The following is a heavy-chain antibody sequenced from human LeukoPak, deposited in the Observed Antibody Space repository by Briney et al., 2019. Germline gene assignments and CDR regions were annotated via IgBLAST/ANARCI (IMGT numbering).Heavy chain of an antibody. Sequence: GGSLRLSCAASGFTFSRAWMNWVRQAPGKGLEWVGRIKSKTDGGTTDYAAPVKGRFTISRDDSKNTLYLQMNSLKTEDTGVYCCTTVSAVVVSTTGGTFWGQGTLVTVSS. D-gene: IGHD2-15*01. CDR2: IKSKTDGGTT. J-gene: IGHJ4*02. CDR3: TTVSAVVVSTTGGTF. V-gene: IGHV3-15*01. CDR1: GFTFSRAW.